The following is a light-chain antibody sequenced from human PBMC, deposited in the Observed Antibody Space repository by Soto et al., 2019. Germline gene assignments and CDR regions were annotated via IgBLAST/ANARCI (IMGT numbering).Light chain of an antibody. CDR2: DAS. Sequence: ETMMTQSPDTLSVSLGERATLSCRASQSLRSSLAWYQQKPGQAPRLIIYDASTRATGIPARFSGSGSGTDCTLTISGTHSEDCAVSYCKQYNNWPPTFGQGTKVEIK. J-gene: IGKJ1*01. V-gene: IGKV3-15*01. CDR3: KQYNNWPPT. CDR1: QSLRSS.